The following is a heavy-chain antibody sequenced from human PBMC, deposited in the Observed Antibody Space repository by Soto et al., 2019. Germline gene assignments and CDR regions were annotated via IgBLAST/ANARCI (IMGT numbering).Heavy chain of an antibody. J-gene: IGHJ5*02. CDR1: GYSFPTYW. CDR3: ARGLNWNYIMNWLDT. V-gene: IGHV5-51*01. Sequence: GESLKISCRTSGYSFPTYWIAWVRQRPGKGLEWMGAVYPGDSDTKYSPSFQGHVTISADRSIGTAFLQWSSLNASDTAMYYCARGLNWNYIMNWLDTWAQGTLVTDS. D-gene: IGHD3-16*01. CDR2: VYPGDSDT.